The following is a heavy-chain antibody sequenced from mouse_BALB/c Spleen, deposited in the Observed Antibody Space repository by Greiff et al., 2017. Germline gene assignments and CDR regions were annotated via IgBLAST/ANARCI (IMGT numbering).Heavy chain of an antibody. V-gene: IGHV5-17*02. CDR2: ISSGSSTI. Sequence: EVQVVESGGGLVQPGGSRKLSCAASGFTFSSYGMHWVRQAPEKGLEWVAYISSGSSTIYYADTVKGRFTISRNNPKNTLFLQMTSLRSEDTAMYYCASDCYGSGINSYAMDYWGQGTSVTVSS. CDR3: ASDCYGSGINSYAMDY. J-gene: IGHJ4*01. D-gene: IGHD1-1*01. CDR1: GFTFSSYG.